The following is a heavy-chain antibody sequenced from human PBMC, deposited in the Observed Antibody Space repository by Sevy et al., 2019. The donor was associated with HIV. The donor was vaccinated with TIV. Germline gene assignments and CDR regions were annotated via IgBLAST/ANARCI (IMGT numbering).Heavy chain of an antibody. Sequence: GSLRLSCAASGFTFSSYWMSWVRQAPGKGLEWVANIKQDGSEKYYVDSVKGRFTISRDNAKNSLYLQMNSLRAEDTAVYYCARVTGGSSSRNGAFDIWGQGTMVTVSS. D-gene: IGHD6-13*01. CDR2: IKQDGSEK. CDR1: GFTFSSYW. V-gene: IGHV3-7*01. CDR3: ARVTGGSSSRNGAFDI. J-gene: IGHJ3*02.